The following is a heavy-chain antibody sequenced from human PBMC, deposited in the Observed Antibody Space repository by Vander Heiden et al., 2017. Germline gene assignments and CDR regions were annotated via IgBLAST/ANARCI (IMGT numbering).Heavy chain of an antibody. J-gene: IGHJ4*02. D-gene: IGHD6-19*01. V-gene: IGHV3-48*01. CDR1: AFTFSSYN. CDR2: MSSSSSTI. Sequence: EVQLVESGGGLVQPGGFLRLSCSASAFTFSSYNMNWVRQAPGKGLEWVAYMSSSSSTIYYADSVKGRFTISRDNAKNSLDLQMSSLRAEDTAVYYCARDTGGGSSGYWGQGTLVTVSS. CDR3: ARDTGGGSSGY.